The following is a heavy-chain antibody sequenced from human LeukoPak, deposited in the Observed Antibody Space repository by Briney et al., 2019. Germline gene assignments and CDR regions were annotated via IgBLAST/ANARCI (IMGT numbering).Heavy chain of an antibody. CDR1: GGSISSYY. J-gene: IGHJ4*02. V-gene: IGHV4-4*07. CDR2: IYTSGST. Sequence: SETLSLTCTVSGGSISSYYWSWIRQPAGKGPEWIGCIYTSGSTNYNPSLKSRVTMSVDTSKNQFSLKLSSVTAADTAVYYCARDISHWGQGTLVTVSS. D-gene: IGHD3-9*01. CDR3: ARDISH.